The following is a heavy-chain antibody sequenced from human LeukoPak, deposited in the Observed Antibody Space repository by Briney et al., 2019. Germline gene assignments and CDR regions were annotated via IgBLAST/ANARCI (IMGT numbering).Heavy chain of an antibody. J-gene: IGHJ6*02. D-gene: IGHD3-3*01. Sequence: GASVKVSCKASGYTFTSYGISWVRQAPGQGLEWMGWISAYNGNTNYAQKLQGRVTMTTDTSTSTAYMELRSLRSDDTAVYYCARNEIYDFLGGMDVWGQGTTVTVSS. CDR2: ISAYNGNT. V-gene: IGHV1-18*01. CDR3: ARNEIYDFLGGMDV. CDR1: GYTFTSYG.